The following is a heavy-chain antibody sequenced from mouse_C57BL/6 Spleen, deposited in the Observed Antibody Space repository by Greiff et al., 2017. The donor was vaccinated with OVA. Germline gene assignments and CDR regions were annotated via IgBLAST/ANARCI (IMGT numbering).Heavy chain of an antibody. J-gene: IGHJ2*01. CDR2: IDPETGGT. V-gene: IGHV1-15*01. CDR1: GYTFTDYE. Sequence: QVQLQQSGAELVRPGASVTLSCKASGYTFTDYEMHWVKQTPVHGLEWIGAIDPETGGTAYNQKFKGKAILTADKSSSTAYMELRSLTSEDSAVYYCTRWVKFITTVVAPYFDYWGQGTTLTVSS. CDR3: TRWVKFITTVVAPYFDY. D-gene: IGHD1-1*01.